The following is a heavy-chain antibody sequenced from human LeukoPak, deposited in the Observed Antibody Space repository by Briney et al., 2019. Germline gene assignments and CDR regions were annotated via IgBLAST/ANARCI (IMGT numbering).Heavy chain of an antibody. J-gene: IGHJ4*02. V-gene: IGHV4-4*07. CDR2: IYTSGST. Sequence: AETLSLTCTVSGGSISSYYWSWIRQPAGKGLEWIGRIYTSGSTNYNPSLKSRVTISVDKSKNQFSLKLSSVTAADAAVYYCASGGNGPLYYFDYWGQGTLVTVSS. D-gene: IGHD4-23*01. CDR1: GGSISSYY. CDR3: ASGGNGPLYYFDY.